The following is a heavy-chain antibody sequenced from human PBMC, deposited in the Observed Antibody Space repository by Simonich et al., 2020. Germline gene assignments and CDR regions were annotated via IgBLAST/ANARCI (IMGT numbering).Heavy chain of an antibody. J-gene: IGHJ6*02. V-gene: IGHV3-48*03. Sequence: EVQLVESGGGLVQPGGSLRLSCAASGFTFSSYEMNWVRQAPGKGLDWVSYISSSGSTIYYADSVKGRFTISRDKAKNSLYLQMNSLRAEDTAVYYCARDFRLQLVEIGTYYYYGMDVWGQGTTVTVSS. CDR2: ISSSGSTI. D-gene: IGHD6-6*01. CDR1: GFTFSSYE. CDR3: ARDFRLQLVEIGTYYYYGMDV.